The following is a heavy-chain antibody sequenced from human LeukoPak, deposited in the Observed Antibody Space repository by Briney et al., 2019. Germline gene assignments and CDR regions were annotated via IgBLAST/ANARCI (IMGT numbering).Heavy chain of an antibody. CDR2: INHSGST. D-gene: IGHD2-2*01. Sequence: SETLSLTCAVYGGSFSGYYWSWIRQPPGKGLEWIGEINHSGSTNYNPSLKSRVTISVDTSKNQFSLKLSSVTAADTAVYYCERAALPAGYYNYYYYMDGWGKATTVTVSS. CDR1: GGSFSGYY. V-gene: IGHV4-34*01. J-gene: IGHJ6*03. CDR3: ERAALPAGYYNYYYYMDG.